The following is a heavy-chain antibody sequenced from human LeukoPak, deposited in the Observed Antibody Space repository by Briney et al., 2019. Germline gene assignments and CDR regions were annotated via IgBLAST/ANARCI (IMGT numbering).Heavy chain of an antibody. J-gene: IGHJ4*02. CDR1: GFTFSSYS. V-gene: IGHV3-21*01. Sequence: GGSLRLSCAASGFTFSSYSMNWVRQAPGKGLEWVSSISSSSSYIYYADSVKGRFTISRDNAKNSLYLQMNSLRAEDTAVYYCARTPWSGYSSPPPFDYWGQGTLVTVSS. CDR2: ISSSSSYI. D-gene: IGHD3-3*01. CDR3: ARTPWSGYSSPPPFDY.